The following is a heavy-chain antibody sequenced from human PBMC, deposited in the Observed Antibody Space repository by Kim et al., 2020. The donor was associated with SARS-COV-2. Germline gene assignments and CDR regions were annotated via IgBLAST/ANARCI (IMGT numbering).Heavy chain of an antibody. V-gene: IGHV3-53*01. D-gene: IGHD6-13*01. CDR3: ARDRGGSTWSWFAFDS. J-gene: IGHJ5*01. CDR2: IKSDGST. Sequence: GGSLRLSCAASGFGVSDNYMNWVRQAPGKGLEWVSLIKSDGSTYYSDSVKGRFTISRDNSTNTLYLQMNSLRAEDTAAYFCARDRGGSTWSWFAFDSWG. CDR1: GFGVSDNY.